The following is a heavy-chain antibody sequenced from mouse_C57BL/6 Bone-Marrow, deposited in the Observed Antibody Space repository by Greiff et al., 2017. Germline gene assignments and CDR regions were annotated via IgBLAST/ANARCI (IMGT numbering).Heavy chain of an antibody. CDR3: AKEEDLYGNYVDYAMDY. D-gene: IGHD2-1*01. Sequence: QVQLQQSGPGLVAPSQSLSITCTVSGFSLTSYGVDWVRQPPGKGLEWLGVIWGGGSTNYNSALMSRLSISKDNSKIQVFLKMNSLQTDDTAMYYCAKEEDLYGNYVDYAMDYWGQGTSVTVSS. CDR2: IWGGGST. V-gene: IGHV2-9*01. CDR1: GFSLTSYG. J-gene: IGHJ4*01.